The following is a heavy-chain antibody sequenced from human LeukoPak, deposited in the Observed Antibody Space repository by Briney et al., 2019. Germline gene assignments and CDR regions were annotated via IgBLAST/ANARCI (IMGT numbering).Heavy chain of an antibody. V-gene: IGHV2-70*11. CDR3: ARIAYYYDSSGYYHMDV. D-gene: IGHD3-22*01. CDR1: GFSLSTSGMC. J-gene: IGHJ6*03. CDR2: IDWDDDK. Sequence: SGPTLVNPTQTLTLTCTFSGFSLSTSGMCVSWIRQPPGKALEWLARIDWDDDKYYSTSLKTRLTISKDTSKNQVVLTMTNMDPVDTATYYCARIAYYYDSSGYYHMDVWDKGTTVTVSS.